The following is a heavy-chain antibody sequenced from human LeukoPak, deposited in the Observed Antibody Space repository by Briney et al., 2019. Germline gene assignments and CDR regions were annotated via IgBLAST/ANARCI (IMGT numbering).Heavy chain of an antibody. Sequence: SETLSLTCAVYGGSFSGYYWSWIRQPPGKGLEWIGEINHSGSTNYNPSLKSRVTISVGTSKNQFSLKLSSVTAADTAVYYCASFRRMYSGYDYRFDPWGQRTLVTVSS. D-gene: IGHD5-12*01. J-gene: IGHJ5*02. CDR1: GGSFSGYY. CDR2: INHSGST. CDR3: ASFRRMYSGYDYRFDP. V-gene: IGHV4-34*01.